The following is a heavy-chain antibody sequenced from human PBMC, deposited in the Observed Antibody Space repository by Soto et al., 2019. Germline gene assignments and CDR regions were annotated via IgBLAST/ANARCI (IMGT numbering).Heavy chain of an antibody. V-gene: IGHV1-18*01. CDR3: ARDLNLGLAAG. CDR1: GYTCTSYS. CDR2: INPFNGNI. J-gene: IGHJ4*02. D-gene: IGHD6-13*01. Sequence: QVQLVQSGAEVKKPGASVKVSCKASGYTCTSYSISWGRQAPGQGLEGRGWINPFNGNIKYAQKLQCRVTMTTDTSPSTAYMELRSLRSDDTAVYYCARDLNLGLAAGWGQGSLVTVSS.